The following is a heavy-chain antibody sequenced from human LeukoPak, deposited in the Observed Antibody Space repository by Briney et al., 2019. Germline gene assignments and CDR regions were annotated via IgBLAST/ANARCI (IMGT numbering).Heavy chain of an antibody. CDR1: GYTFTGYY. CDR2: INPNSGGT. CDR3: ARVRGGYPRANWFDP. D-gene: IGHD6-13*01. V-gene: IGHV1-2*02. Sequence: GASVEVSCKASGYTFTGYYMHWVRQAPGQGLEWMGWINPNSGGTNYAQKFQGRVTMTRDTSISTAYMELSRLRSDDTAVYYCARVRGGYPRANWFDPWGQGTLVTVSS. J-gene: IGHJ5*02.